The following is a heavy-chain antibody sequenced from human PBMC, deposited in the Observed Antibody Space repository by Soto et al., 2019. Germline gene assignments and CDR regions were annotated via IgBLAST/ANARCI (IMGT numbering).Heavy chain of an antibody. J-gene: IGHJ5*02. Sequence: AETLSLTCSVSGGSLSSSSYYWGWIRQPPGKGLEWIGSIYYSGSTYYNPSLKSRVTISVDTSKNQFSLKLSSVTAADTAVYYCARQRVVVDNWFDPWGQGTLVTVSS. CDR2: IYYSGST. CDR3: ARQRVVVDNWFDP. CDR1: GGSLSSSSYY. V-gene: IGHV4-39*01. D-gene: IGHD2-15*01.